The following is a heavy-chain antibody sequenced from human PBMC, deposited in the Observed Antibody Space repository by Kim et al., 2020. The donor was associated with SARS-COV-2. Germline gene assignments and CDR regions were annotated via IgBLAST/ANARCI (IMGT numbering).Heavy chain of an antibody. J-gene: IGHJ6*02. V-gene: IGHV3-64D*09. CDR1: GFTFRSYA. D-gene: IGHD6-25*01. CDR2: INGNGGTT. CDR3: VKRASSSGWYGLDG. Sequence: GGSLRLSCSASGFTFRSYALHWVRQAPGKGLESVSTINGNGGTTNYADSVRDRFTISRDNSKNTLYLQMSSLRPEDTAVYYCVKRASSSGWYGLDGWGQG.